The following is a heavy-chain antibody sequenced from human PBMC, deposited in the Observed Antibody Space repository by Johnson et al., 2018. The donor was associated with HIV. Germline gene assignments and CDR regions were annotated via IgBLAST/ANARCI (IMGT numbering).Heavy chain of an antibody. D-gene: IGHD3-16*01. J-gene: IGHJ3*02. CDR3: AREWGDAFDI. Sequence: VQLVESGGGLVQPGGSLRLSCAASGFTFSSYDMHWVRQATGKGLEWVSAIGTAGDTYYPGSVKGRFTISRDNSKNTLYLQMNSVRAEDTAVYYCAREWGDAFDIWGQWTMVTFSS. V-gene: IGHV3-13*01. CDR2: IGTAGDT. CDR1: GFTFSSYD.